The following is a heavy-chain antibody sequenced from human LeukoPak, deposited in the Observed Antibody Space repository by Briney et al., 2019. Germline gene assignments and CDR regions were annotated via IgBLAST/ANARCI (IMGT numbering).Heavy chain of an antibody. CDR3: ARSTPVTYYFDY. CDR1: GGSISSDGYS. J-gene: IGHJ4*02. V-gene: IGHV4-30-2*01. Sequence: PSETLSLTCAVSGGSISSDGYSWSWIRQPPGKGLEWIGYMYHSGSTYYNPSLKSRVTMSVDRSKNQFSLKLTSVTAADTAVYYCARSTPVTYYFDYWAREPWSPSPQ. CDR2: MYHSGST. D-gene: IGHD4-17*01.